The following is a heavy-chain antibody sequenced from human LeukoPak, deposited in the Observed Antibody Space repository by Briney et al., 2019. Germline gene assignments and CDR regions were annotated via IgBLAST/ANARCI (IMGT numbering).Heavy chain of an antibody. D-gene: IGHD3-22*01. CDR3: ARVLVGDSSDY. J-gene: IGHJ4*02. CDR2: ISYDGSNK. CDR1: GFTFSSYA. Sequence: PGGSLRLSCAASGFTFSSYAMHWVRQAPGKGLEWVAVISYDGSNKYYADSVKGRFTISRDNSKNTLYLQMNSLRAEDTAVYYCARVLVGDSSDYWGQGTLVTVSS. V-gene: IGHV3-30-3*01.